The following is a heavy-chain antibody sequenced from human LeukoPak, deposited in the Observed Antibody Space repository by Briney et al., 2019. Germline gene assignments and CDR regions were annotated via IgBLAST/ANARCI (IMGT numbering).Heavy chain of an antibody. J-gene: IGHJ4*02. D-gene: IGHD2-21*01. CDR2: INHSGST. V-gene: IGHV4-34*01. Sequence: PSETLSLTCAVYGGSFSGYYWSWIRQPPGKGLEWIGEINHSGSTNYNPSLKSRVTISVDTSKNQLSLKLSSVTAADTAVYYCARENCGGDCYTDYWGQGTLVTVSS. CDR3: ARENCGGDCYTDY. CDR1: GGSFSGYY.